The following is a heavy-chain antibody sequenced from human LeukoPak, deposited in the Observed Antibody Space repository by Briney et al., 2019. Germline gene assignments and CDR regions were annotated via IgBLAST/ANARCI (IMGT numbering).Heavy chain of an antibody. CDR2: IYHSGST. CDR3: ARGNPVLRFLEWSYNWFDP. D-gene: IGHD3-3*01. CDR1: GYSISSGYY. Sequence: SETLSLTCAVSGYSISSGYYWGWIRQPPGKGLEWIGSIYHSGSTYYYPSLKSRVTISVDTSKNQFSLKLSSVTAADTAVYYCARGNPVLRFLEWSYNWFDPWGQGTLVTVSS. V-gene: IGHV4-38-2*01. J-gene: IGHJ5*02.